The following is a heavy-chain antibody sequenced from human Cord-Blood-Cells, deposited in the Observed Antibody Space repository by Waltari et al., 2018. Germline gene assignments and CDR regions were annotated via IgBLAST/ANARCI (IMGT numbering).Heavy chain of an antibody. CDR3: AREGRWGEVFDY. D-gene: IGHD7-27*01. J-gene: IGHJ4*02. CDR1: GFTFSSYS. Sequence: EVQLVESGGGLVKPGGSLRLSCAASGFTFSSYSMHWVRQAPGKGLEWVSSISSSSYIYYADSVKGRFTISRDNAKNSLYLQMNSLRAEDTAVYYCAREGRWGEVFDYWGQGTLVTVSS. CDR2: ISSSSYI. V-gene: IGHV3-21*01.